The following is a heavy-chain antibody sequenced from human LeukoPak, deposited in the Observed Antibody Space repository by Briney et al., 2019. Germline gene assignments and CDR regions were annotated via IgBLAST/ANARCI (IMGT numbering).Heavy chain of an antibody. D-gene: IGHD2/OR15-2a*01. CDR3: AKDPTPRTIVILGWFDP. J-gene: IGHJ5*02. CDR1: GFTFNDYA. CDR2: ISWNSGSI. Sequence: GRSLRLSCAASGFTFNDYAMHWVRQAPGKGLEWVSGISWNSGSIGYADSVKGRFTISRDNAKNSLYLQMNSLRAGDTAVYYCAKDPTPRTIVILGWFDPWGQGTLVTVSS. V-gene: IGHV3-9*01.